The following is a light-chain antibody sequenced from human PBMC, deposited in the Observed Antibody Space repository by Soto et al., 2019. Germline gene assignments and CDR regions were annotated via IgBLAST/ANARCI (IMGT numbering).Light chain of an antibody. CDR3: SSYTSSSTLL. CDR2: DVS. CDR1: SSDVGGYNY. J-gene: IGLJ1*01. Sequence: QSALTQPASVSGSPGQSITISCTGTSSDVGGYNYVSWYQQHPGKAPKLMIYDVSNRPSGVSNRFSGSKSGNTASLTISGLQAKDEADYYCSSYTSSSTLLFGTGTKLTVL. V-gene: IGLV2-14*01.